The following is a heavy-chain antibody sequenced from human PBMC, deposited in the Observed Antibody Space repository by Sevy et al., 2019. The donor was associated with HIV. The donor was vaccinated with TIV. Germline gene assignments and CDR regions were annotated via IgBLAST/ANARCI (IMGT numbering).Heavy chain of an antibody. CDR1: GFTFSNYW. CDR2: IKEDGSEN. D-gene: IGHD2-2*01. CDR3: ARVGGCSSTSGFAYWFDP. Sequence: GGSLRLSCAASGFTFSNYWMSWVRQAPGKGLEWVANIKEDGSENYYVDSVKGRFNISRDNAKNSLYLQMNSLRAEDTAVYYCARVGGCSSTSGFAYWFDPWGQGTLVNVSS. J-gene: IGHJ5*02. V-gene: IGHV3-7*03.